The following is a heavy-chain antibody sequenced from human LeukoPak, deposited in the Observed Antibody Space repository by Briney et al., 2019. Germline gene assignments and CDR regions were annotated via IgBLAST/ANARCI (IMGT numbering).Heavy chain of an antibody. CDR2: IGQDGSQQ. CDR1: GFTFSNSW. CDR3: ARDGRNLGY. J-gene: IGHJ4*02. Sequence: QPGGSLRLSCTASGFTFSNSWMTWVRQAPGKGLELVDNIGQDGSQQNYVDSVKGRFTISRDNAKNSLYLQMISMRAEDTALYYCARDGRNLGYWGQGTLVTVSS. V-gene: IGHV3-7*05. D-gene: IGHD7-27*01.